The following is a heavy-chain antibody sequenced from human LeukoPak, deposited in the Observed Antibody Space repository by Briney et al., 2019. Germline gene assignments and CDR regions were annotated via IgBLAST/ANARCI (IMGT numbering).Heavy chain of an antibody. CDR3: ARDQYYDILTGSDY. Sequence: GASVKVSCKASGYTFTSYGISWVRQAPGQGLEWMGWISAYNGNTNYAQKLQGRVTMTTDTSTSTAYMELRSLRSDDTAVYYCARDQYYDILTGSDYWGQGTLVTVSS. V-gene: IGHV1-18*01. CDR1: GYTFTSYG. J-gene: IGHJ4*02. D-gene: IGHD3-9*01. CDR2: ISAYNGNT.